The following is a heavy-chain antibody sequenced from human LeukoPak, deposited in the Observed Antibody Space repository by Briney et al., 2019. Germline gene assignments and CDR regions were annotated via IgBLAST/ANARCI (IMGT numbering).Heavy chain of an antibody. CDR3: ARDFYDYVRGSYRYPDWFDP. D-gene: IGHD3-16*02. Sequence: SETLSLTCTVSGGSISSYYWSWIRQPAGKGLEWIGRIYTSGSTNYNPSLKSRVTMSVDTSKNQFSLKLSSVTAADTAVYYRARDFYDYVRGSYRYPDWFDPWGQGTLVTVSS. V-gene: IGHV4-4*07. CDR2: IYTSGST. CDR1: GGSISSYY. J-gene: IGHJ5*02.